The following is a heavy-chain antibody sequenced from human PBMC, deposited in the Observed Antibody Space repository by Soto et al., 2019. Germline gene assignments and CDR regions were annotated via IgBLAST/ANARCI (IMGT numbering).Heavy chain of an antibody. CDR3: SRESAGCMDV. V-gene: IGHV3-30-3*01. Sequence: QVQLVESGGGVVQPGRSLRLSCSASGFTFSSYAMHWGRQAPGKGLEWVAVISYDGSNKYYADSVKGRFTISRDNSKNTLYLQINSLRAEDTAVYYCSRESAGCMDVWGQGTTVTVSS. D-gene: IGHD6-19*01. CDR1: GFTFSSYA. J-gene: IGHJ6*02. CDR2: ISYDGSNK.